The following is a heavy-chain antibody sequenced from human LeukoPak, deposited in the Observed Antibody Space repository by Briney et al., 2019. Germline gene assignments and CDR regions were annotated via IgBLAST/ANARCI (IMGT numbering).Heavy chain of an antibody. CDR2: IWYDGSNK. Sequence: GGSLRLSCAASGFTFSSYGMHWVRQAPGKGLEGVAVIWYDGSNKYYADSVKGRFTISRDNSKNTLYLQMNSPRAEDTAVYYCAREVAAKRTIDYWGQGTLVTVSS. CDR3: AREVAAKRTIDY. D-gene: IGHD2-15*01. V-gene: IGHV3-33*01. CDR1: GFTFSSYG. J-gene: IGHJ4*02.